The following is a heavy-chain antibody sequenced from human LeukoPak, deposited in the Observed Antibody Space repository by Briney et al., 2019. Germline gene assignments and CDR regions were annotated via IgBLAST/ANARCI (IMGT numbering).Heavy chain of an antibody. CDR3: ARVQYYDSSGYPLYYYYGMDV. CDR1: GGSINSYY. D-gene: IGHD3-22*01. V-gene: IGHV4-59*01. Sequence: SETLSLTCTASGGSINSYYWNWIRQSPGQGLEWIGFIYSAGSTNYNPSLKNRVAISVDTSKNQFSLKLSSVTAADTAVYYCARVQYYDSSGYPLYYYYGMDVWGQGTTVTVSS. CDR2: IYSAGST. J-gene: IGHJ6*02.